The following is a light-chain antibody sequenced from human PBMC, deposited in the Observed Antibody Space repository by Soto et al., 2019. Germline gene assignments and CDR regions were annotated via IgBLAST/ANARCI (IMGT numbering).Light chain of an antibody. J-gene: IGKJ1*01. CDR2: LAS. V-gene: IGKV4-1*01. Sequence: DIVMTQSPDSLAVSLGERATINCKSSQSVLYSSNNKNYLAWYQQKPGQAPKLLIYLASTRESGAPDRFSGSGSGTDVALTISSLQAEDVAVYFCQQYDSTPWTFGQGTKVEIK. CDR3: QQYDSTPWT. CDR1: QSVLYSSNNKNY.